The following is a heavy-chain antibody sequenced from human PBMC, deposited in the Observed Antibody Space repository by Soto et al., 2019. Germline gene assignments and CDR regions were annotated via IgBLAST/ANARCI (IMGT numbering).Heavy chain of an antibody. J-gene: IGHJ5*02. V-gene: IGHV4-59*01. Sequence: SETLSLTCTVSGGSISSYYWSWIRQPPGKGLEWIGYIYYSGSTNYNPSLKSRVTISVDTSKNQFSLKLSSVTAADTAVYYCARDRAMDYDILTGYQTKYNWFDPWGQGTLVTVSS. CDR1: GGSISSYY. D-gene: IGHD3-9*01. CDR3: ARDRAMDYDILTGYQTKYNWFDP. CDR2: IYYSGST.